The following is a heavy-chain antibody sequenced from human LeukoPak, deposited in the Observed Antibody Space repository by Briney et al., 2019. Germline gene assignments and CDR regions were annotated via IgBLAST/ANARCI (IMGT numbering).Heavy chain of an antibody. J-gene: IGHJ4*02. Sequence: GSLRLSCAASGFTFSGSAMHWVRQPPGNGLEWIGSVSYSGGTYYNPSLRSRVTISRDTSKNQFSLNLNSVTAADTAVYYCARVRTGSLFDYWGQGTLVTVSS. D-gene: IGHD1-26*01. CDR3: ARVRTGSLFDY. V-gene: IGHV4-38-2*01. CDR1: GFTFSGSA. CDR2: VSYSGGT.